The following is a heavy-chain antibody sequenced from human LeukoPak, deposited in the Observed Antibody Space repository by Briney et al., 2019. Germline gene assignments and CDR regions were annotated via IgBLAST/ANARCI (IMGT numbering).Heavy chain of an antibody. Sequence: PSETLSLTCAVYGGSFSGYYWSWIRQPPGKGLEWIGEINHSGSTNYNPSLKSRVTISVDTSKNQFSLKLSSVTAADTAVYYCARHLLFGGATRYFDYWGQGTLVTVSS. V-gene: IGHV4-34*01. CDR3: ARHLLFGGATRYFDY. J-gene: IGHJ4*02. CDR1: GGSFSGYY. D-gene: IGHD3-16*01. CDR2: INHSGST.